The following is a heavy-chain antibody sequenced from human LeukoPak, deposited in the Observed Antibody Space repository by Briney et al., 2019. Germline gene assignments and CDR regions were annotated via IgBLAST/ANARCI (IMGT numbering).Heavy chain of an antibody. CDR2: IYYSGST. Sequence: SETLSLTCTVSGGSISSYYWSWIRQPPGKGLEWIGYIYYSGSTNYNPSLKSRVTISVDTSKNQFSLKLSSVTAADTAVYYCASILAAVAGEYFQHWGQGTLVTVSS. J-gene: IGHJ1*01. V-gene: IGHV4-59*01. D-gene: IGHD6-19*01. CDR1: GGSISSYY. CDR3: ASILAAVAGEYFQH.